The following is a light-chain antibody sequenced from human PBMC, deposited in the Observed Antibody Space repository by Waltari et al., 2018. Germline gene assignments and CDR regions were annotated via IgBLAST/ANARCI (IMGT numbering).Light chain of an antibody. CDR2: TAN. CDR3: ATWDDSLNGWV. Sequence: QSVLTQPPSASGTPGQRVTITCSGSKSNIDRNAVNCYQQLPETAPKLLIYTANQRPSGVPDRFSGSKSGTSASLAISGLQSEDEADYHCATWDDSLNGWVFGGGTKVTVL. J-gene: IGLJ3*02. CDR1: KSNIDRNA. V-gene: IGLV1-44*01.